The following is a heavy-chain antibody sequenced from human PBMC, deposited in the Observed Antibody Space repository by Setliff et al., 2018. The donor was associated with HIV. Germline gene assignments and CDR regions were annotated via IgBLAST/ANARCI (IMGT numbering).Heavy chain of an antibody. V-gene: IGHV7-4-1*02. Sequence: ASVKVSCKAFGYTFTSYALNWVRQAPGQGLEWMGWINTNSGNPMSAQGFSGRFVFSLDTFVSTAYLQISSLKAEDTAVYYCARDLFALEIGGGWAVDYWGQGTLVTVSS. D-gene: IGHD3-10*01. CDR1: GYTFTSYA. J-gene: IGHJ4*02. CDR2: INTNSGNP. CDR3: ARDLFALEIGGGWAVDY.